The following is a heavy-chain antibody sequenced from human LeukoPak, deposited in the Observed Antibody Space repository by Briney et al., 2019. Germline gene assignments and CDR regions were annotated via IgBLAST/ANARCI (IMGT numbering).Heavy chain of an antibody. V-gene: IGHV3-23*01. J-gene: IGHJ4*02. CDR1: GFTFSSYG. CDR2: ISGSGGST. Sequence: GGSLRLSCAASGFTFSSYGMSWVRQAPGKGLEWVSAISGSGGSTYYADSVKGRFTISRDNSKNTLYLQMNSLRAEDTAVYYCAKDPTDQYVLRYFDWLFFDWGQGTLVTVSS. CDR3: AKDPTDQYVLRYFDWLFFD. D-gene: IGHD3-9*01.